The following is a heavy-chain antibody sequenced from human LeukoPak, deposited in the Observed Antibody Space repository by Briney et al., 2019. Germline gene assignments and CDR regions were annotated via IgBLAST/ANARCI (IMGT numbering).Heavy chain of an antibody. CDR1: GDSASSNSAS. CDR3: ARGRAALLEWRPHAPFDI. CDR2: TYYRSNWYN. D-gene: IGHD3-3*01. J-gene: IGHJ3*02. V-gene: IGHV6-1*01. Sequence: QALSHTRAKPGDSASSNSASFNWIRLSPSSGLESLGRTYYRSNWYNDYGVSGKSRKNINPDTSKNKFSLQLNSVTPEDTAVYYCARGRAALLEWRPHAPFDIWGQGTMVTVSS.